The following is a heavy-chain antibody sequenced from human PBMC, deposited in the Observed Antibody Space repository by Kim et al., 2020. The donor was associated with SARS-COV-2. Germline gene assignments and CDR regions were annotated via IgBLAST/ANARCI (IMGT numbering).Heavy chain of an antibody. D-gene: IGHD3-22*01. V-gene: IGHV3-11*06. CDR3: ARYQYYYDSSGYYYFDY. Sequence: VKGRFTISRDNAKNSLYLQMNSLRAEDTAVYYCARYQYYYDSSGYYYFDYWGQGTLVTVSS. J-gene: IGHJ4*02.